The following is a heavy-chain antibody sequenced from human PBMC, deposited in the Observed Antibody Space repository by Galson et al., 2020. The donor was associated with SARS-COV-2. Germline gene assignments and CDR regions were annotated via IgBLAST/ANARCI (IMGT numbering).Heavy chain of an antibody. J-gene: IGHJ3*02. CDR2: ISGSGDST. CDR1: GLNFSFYA. Sequence: GGSLRLSCGASGLNFSFYAMSWVRQAPGKGLEWVSAISGSGDSTYYRDSVKGRFTISRDNSKNTLFLQMNSLRAEDTAVYYCAKDKRDLLDAFDIWGQGTMVTVSS. CDR3: AKDKRDLLDAFDI. V-gene: IGHV3-23*02. D-gene: IGHD1-26*01.